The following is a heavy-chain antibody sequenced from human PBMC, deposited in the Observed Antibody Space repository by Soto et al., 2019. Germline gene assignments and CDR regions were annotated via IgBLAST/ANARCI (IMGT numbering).Heavy chain of an antibody. Sequence: EVQLVESGGGLVKPGGSLTLSCAASGFAFRSYNMNWVRQAPGKGLEWVASISSGSSNIYYADSVKGRFTISRDNAKNSLFLQMDSLRADDSAVYYCASATVVAATFDFWGQGTRVTVSS. CDR3: ASATVVAATFDF. D-gene: IGHD2-15*01. CDR1: GFAFRSYN. J-gene: IGHJ4*02. V-gene: IGHV3-21*01. CDR2: ISSGSSNI.